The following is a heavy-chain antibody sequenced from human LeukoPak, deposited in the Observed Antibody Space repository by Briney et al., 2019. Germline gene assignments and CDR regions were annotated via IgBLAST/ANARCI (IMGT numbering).Heavy chain of an antibody. CDR3: AKDQPFYYDSSGFMAPFDY. CDR2: ISGSGGST. J-gene: IGHJ4*02. Sequence: PGGSLRLSCAASGFTFSSYAMSWVRQAPGKGLEWVSAISGSGGSTYYADSVKGRFTISRDNSKNTLYLQMISLTAEETAVYYCAKDQPFYYDSSGFMAPFDYWGQGTLVTVSS. CDR1: GFTFSSYA. D-gene: IGHD3-22*01. V-gene: IGHV3-23*01.